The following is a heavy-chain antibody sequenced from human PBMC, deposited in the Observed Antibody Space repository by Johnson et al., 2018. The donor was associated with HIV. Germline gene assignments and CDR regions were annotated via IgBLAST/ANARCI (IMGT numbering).Heavy chain of an antibody. J-gene: IGHJ3*02. D-gene: IGHD3-22*01. CDR2: ISWNSGSI. CDR3: AKDFHDSSGYHTSAFDI. CDR1: GFTFSSYA. Sequence: LLVESGGGVVQPGRSLRLSCAASGFTFSSYAMHWVRQAPGKGLEWVSGISWNSGSIGYADSVKGRFTISRDNAKNSLYLQMNSLRAEDTALYYCAKDFHDSSGYHTSAFDIWGQGTMVTVSS. V-gene: IGHV3-9*01.